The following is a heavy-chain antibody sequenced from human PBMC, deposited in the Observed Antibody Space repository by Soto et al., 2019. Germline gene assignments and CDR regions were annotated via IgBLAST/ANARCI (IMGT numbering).Heavy chain of an antibody. CDR3: ARNYGDYVELYAFDI. J-gene: IGHJ3*02. CDR2: INPSGGRT. D-gene: IGHD4-17*01. V-gene: IGHV1-46*03. CDR1: GYTFTSYY. Sequence: GASVKVSCKASGYTFTSYYMHWVRQAPGQGLEWMGIINPSGGRTSYAQKFQGRVTMTRDTSTSTVYMELSSLRSEDTAVYYCARNYGDYVELYAFDIWGQGTMVTVSS.